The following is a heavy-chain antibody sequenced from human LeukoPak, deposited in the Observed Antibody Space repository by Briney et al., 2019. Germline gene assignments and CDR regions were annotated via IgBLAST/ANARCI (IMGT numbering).Heavy chain of an antibody. CDR3: ARADYYGSGSSIRRKFDP. V-gene: IGHV1-24*01. CDR1: GYTLTELS. D-gene: IGHD3-10*01. CDR2: FNPEDGET. J-gene: IGHJ5*02. Sequence: AASVKVSCKVSGYTLTELSMHWVRQAPGKGLEWMGGFNPEDGETIYGQKFQGRVTMTEDTSTDTAYMELSRLRSDDTAVYYCARADYYGSGSSIRRKFDPWGQGTLVTVSS.